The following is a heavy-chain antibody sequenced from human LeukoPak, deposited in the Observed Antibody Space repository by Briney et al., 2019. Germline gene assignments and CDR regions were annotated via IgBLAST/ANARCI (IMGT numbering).Heavy chain of an antibody. J-gene: IGHJ4*02. Sequence: ASVKVSCKASGYSFTGSLIFWMRQAPGQGLECMGSLNTDNGGVKYAQKFQGRVTMTTDTSISTAYMELRGLRSDDTAVYYCARDGRTCSGDSCYSFFVYWGQGTLVSVSS. CDR1: GYSFTGSL. D-gene: IGHD2-15*01. CDR2: LNTDNGGV. CDR3: ARDGRTCSGDSCYSFFVY. V-gene: IGHV1-2*02.